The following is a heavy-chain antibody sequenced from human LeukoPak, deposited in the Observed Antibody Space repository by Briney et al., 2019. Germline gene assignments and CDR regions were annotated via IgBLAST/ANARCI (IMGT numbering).Heavy chain of an antibody. Sequence: GGSLRLSCAASGFTFSSYAMHWVRQAPGKGLEWVAVISYDGSNKYYADSVKGRFTISRDNSKNTLYLQMNNLRAEDTAVYYCAREASQYYNWFDPWGQGTLVTVSS. V-gene: IGHV3-30*14. J-gene: IGHJ5*02. CDR3: AREASQYYNWFDP. CDR2: ISYDGSNK. CDR1: GFTFSSYA. D-gene: IGHD2/OR15-2a*01.